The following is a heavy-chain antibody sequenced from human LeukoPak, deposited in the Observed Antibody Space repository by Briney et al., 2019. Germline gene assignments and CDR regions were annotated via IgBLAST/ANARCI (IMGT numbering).Heavy chain of an antibody. CDR1: GYTFTSYD. J-gene: IGHJ6*04. V-gene: IGHV1-8*03. CDR3: AARVHSSRWPLDV. CDR2: MNPNSGNT. D-gene: IGHD6-19*01. Sequence: ASVKVSCKASGYTFTSYDINWVRQATGQGLEWMGWMNPNSGNTGYAQKFQGRVTITRNTSISTAYMELSSLGLEDTAVYFCAARVHSSRWPLDVWGRGTTATISS.